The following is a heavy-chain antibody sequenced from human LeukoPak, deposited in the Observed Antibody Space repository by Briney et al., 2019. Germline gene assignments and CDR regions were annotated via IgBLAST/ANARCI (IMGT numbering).Heavy chain of an antibody. V-gene: IGHV4-61*02. J-gene: IGHJ5*02. Sequence: SQTLSLTCTVSRGSISSGNYYWSWIRQPAGKGLEWIGRFHTRGSTNYNPSLKSRVIISVDTSKNQFSLKLNSVTAADTAVYYCARVDGSCSGGSCPSGYWFDPWGQGTLVTVSS. CDR3: ARVDGSCSGGSCPSGYWFDP. CDR2: FHTRGST. D-gene: IGHD2-15*01. CDR1: RGSISSGNYY.